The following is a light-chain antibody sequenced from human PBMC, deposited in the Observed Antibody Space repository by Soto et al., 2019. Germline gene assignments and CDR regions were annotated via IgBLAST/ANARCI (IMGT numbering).Light chain of an antibody. V-gene: IGKV3-11*01. Sequence: IVLTQSPAPLFLSSGERAPLPRRASPSVTNYLAWYQQRPGQAPRLLIYGAFNRATGIPARFSGSGSGTDFTLTISSLEPEDSAVYYCQQRNVWPPVTFGQGTRLEI. CDR2: GAF. CDR1: PSVTNY. J-gene: IGKJ5*01. CDR3: QQRNVWPPVT.